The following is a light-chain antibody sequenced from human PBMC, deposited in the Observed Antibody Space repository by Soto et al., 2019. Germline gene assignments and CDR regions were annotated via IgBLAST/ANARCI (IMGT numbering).Light chain of an antibody. Sequence: DIQMTQSPSSLSASVGDRVTITCRASQSIGSYLNWCQQKPGKAPKLLIYAAFSLQTGVPSRFSGSGSGTDFTLTISSLQPEDFATYYCQQSYNTPWTFGQGTKVDIK. V-gene: IGKV1-39*01. CDR3: QQSYNTPWT. J-gene: IGKJ1*01. CDR1: QSIGSY. CDR2: AAF.